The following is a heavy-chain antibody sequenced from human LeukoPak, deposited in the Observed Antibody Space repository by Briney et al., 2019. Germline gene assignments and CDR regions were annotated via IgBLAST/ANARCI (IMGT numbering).Heavy chain of an antibody. J-gene: IGHJ4*02. CDR1: GFTFSSYS. CDR2: ITSSSSTI. CDR3: AREWDY. Sequence: GGSLRLSCTVSGFTFSSYSMNWVRQAPGKGLEWVSYITSSSSTISYADSVKGRFTISRDNAKNSLYLQMNSLRDEDTAVYYCAREWDYWGQGTLVTVSS. V-gene: IGHV3-48*02.